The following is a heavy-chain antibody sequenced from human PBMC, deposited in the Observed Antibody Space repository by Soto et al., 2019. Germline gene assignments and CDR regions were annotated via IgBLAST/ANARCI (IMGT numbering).Heavy chain of an antibody. D-gene: IGHD5-12*01. Sequence: SETLSLTCAVSGASVSTINWLRWFLQAPGEGLEWIGEIYHDGNTNYNPSLKSRVTISLDKSTNQFTLDLTSVTAADTAVYYCARGGSSNWLRLFHQWGQGTLVTVSS. CDR3: ARGGSSNWLRLFHQ. CDR1: GASVSTINW. J-gene: IGHJ1*01. V-gene: IGHV4-4*02. CDR2: IYHDGNT.